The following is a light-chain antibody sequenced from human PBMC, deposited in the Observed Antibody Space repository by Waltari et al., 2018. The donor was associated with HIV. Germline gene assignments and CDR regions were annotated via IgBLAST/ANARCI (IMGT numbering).Light chain of an antibody. CDR1: ASAFGLYTF. CDR3: ASFTGDNTVM. J-gene: IGLJ3*02. V-gene: IGLV2-14*03. CDR2: DVD. Sequence: AVTQPASVSGLPGQSTTISCTGDASAFGLYTFFSWYQQHSGKPPKLILYDVDSRASGVSDRFSGSMSGNTASLTISGLRTEDEAHYYCASFTGDNTVMFGGGTEVTVL.